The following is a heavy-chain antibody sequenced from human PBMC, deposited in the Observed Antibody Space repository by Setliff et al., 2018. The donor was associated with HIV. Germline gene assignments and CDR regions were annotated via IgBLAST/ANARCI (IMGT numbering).Heavy chain of an antibody. CDR2: IYTSGST. Sequence: PSETLFLTCTVSGGSIISGSYYWSWIRQPAGKALEWIGRIYTSGSTNYNPSLESRVSISLDTSKNQFSLKLTSVTAADTAVYYCAREAAHCSGDTCQFTFDSWGQGTLVTVSS. D-gene: IGHD2-15*01. CDR3: AREAAHCSGDTCQFTFDS. CDR1: GGSIISGSYY. J-gene: IGHJ4*02. V-gene: IGHV4-61*02.